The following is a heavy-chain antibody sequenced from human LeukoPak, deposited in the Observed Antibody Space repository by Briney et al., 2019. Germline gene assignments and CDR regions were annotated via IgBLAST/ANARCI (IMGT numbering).Heavy chain of an antibody. CDR3: ARDTYYYDSSGYYGAFDI. CDR1: GGSISSYY. CDR2: IYYSGST. J-gene: IGHJ3*02. Sequence: PSETLSLTCTVSGGSISSYYWSWIRQPPGKGLEWIGYIYYSGSTNYNPSLKSRVTISVDTSKNQFSLKLSSVTAAGTAVYYCARDTYYYDSSGYYGAFDIWGQGTMVTVSS. V-gene: IGHV4-59*01. D-gene: IGHD3-22*01.